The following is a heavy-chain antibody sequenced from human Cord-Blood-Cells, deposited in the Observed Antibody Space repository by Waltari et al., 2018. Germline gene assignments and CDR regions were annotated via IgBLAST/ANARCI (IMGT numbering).Heavy chain of an antibody. V-gene: IGHV1-69*01. CDR2: IIPIFGTA. D-gene: IGHD1-26*01. Sequence: VQLVQSGAEVKKPGPSVKVSCKASGGTFGSYAISWVRQAPGQGLEWMGGIIPIFGTANYAQKCQCRVRIAAYEATSTANMGLSSLRSEDTAVYYCASASFYSYWGQGTLVTVSS. CDR1: GGTFGSYA. J-gene: IGHJ4*02. CDR3: ASASFYSY.